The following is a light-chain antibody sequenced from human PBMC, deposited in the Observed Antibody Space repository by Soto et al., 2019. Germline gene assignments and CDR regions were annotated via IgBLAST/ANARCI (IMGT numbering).Light chain of an antibody. J-gene: IGKJ1*01. CDR3: QQYNSYWT. CDR1: QTISTW. V-gene: IGKV1-5*01. CDR2: DAS. Sequence: DIQETQSPPTLSASVGDRVTITCRASQTISTWMAWYQQKPGKAPKLLVYDASTLQSGVASRFSGSGSGTEFTLIISGLQPDDSATYYCQQYNSYWTFGQGTKVDI.